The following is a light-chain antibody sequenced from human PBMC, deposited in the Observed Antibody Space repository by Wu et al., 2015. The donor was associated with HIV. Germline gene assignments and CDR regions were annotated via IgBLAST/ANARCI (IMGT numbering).Light chain of an antibody. CDR1: QSLNID. V-gene: IGKV3D-15*01. Sequence: EIVMTQSPATLSVSPGERATLSCRASQSLNIDVAWYQHKPGQAPRLLMYSVSIRASGIPARFSGRGSGTDFTLTISSLQPEDSAIYYCQQRGTFGQGTEGG. CDR2: SVS. CDR3: QQRGT. J-gene: IGKJ1*01.